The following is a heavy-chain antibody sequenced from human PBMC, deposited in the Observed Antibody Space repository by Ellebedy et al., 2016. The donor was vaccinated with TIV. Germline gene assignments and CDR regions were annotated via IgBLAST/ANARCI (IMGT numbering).Heavy chain of an antibody. J-gene: IGHJ6*02. CDR3: ARGGGKFSNVLLWFGTQGYYYYGMDV. CDR2: IYHSGST. Sequence: SETLSLTXAVSGGSISSSNWWSWVRQPPGKGLEWIGEIYHSGSTNYNPSLKSRVTISVDKSKNQFSLKLSSVTAADTAVYYCARGGGKFSNVLLWFGTQGYYYYGMDVWGQGTTVTVSS. D-gene: IGHD3-10*01. V-gene: IGHV4-4*02. CDR1: GGSISSSNW.